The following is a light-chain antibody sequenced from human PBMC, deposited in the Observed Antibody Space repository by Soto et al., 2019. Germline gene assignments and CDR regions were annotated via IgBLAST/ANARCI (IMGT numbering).Light chain of an antibody. CDR1: QSIDTW. CDR3: HQYNSYPWT. J-gene: IGKJ1*01. CDR2: KAS. Sequence: DIQMTQSPSTLSASVGDRITITCRASQSIDTWLAWYQQKPGKAPNLLIYKASTLQSGVPSRFSGSGSETEFTLTISGLQPDDFATYHCHQYNSYPWTFGQGTKVDIK. V-gene: IGKV1-5*03.